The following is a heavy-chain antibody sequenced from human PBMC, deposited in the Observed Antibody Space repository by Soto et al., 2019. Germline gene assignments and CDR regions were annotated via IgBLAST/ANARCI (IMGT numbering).Heavy chain of an antibody. J-gene: IGHJ4*02. CDR3: ASSEPQPGSGSYTLTKPPYFDY. V-gene: IGHV4-39*01. CDR1: GGSISSSSYY. Sequence: PSETLSLTCTVSGGSISSSSYYGGWIRQPPGKGLEWIGSIYYSGSTYYNPSLKSRVTISVDTSKNQFSLKLSSVTAADTAVYYCASSEPQPGSGSYTLTKPPYFDYWGQGTLVTVSS. D-gene: IGHD3-10*01. CDR2: IYYSGST.